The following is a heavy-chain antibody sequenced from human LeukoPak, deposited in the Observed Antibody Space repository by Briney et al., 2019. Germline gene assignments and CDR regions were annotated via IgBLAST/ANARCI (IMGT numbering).Heavy chain of an antibody. V-gene: IGHV3-49*04. Sequence: PGRSLRLSCTTSGFTFGDYAMNWVRQAPGEGLEWVGFIRGKAAGGTTDYAASVKGRFTISGDDSKSIAYLQMNSLRTEDTAVYYCNRGLVRGVMNYWGQGTLVTVSS. CDR3: NRGLVRGVMNY. J-gene: IGHJ4*02. CDR2: IRGKAAGGTT. D-gene: IGHD3-10*02. CDR1: GFTFGDYA.